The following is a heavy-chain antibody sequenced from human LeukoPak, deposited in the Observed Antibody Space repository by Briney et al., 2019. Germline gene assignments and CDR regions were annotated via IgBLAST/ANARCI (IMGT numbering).Heavy chain of an antibody. Sequence: ASVKVSCKASGYTFTGYYMHWVRQAPGQGLEWMGWINPNSGGTSYAQKFQGRVTMTRDTSISTAYMELSRLRSDDTAVYYCATTREPTVTIDYWGQGTLVTVSS. CDR1: GYTFTGYY. D-gene: IGHD4-17*01. CDR2: INPNSGGT. J-gene: IGHJ4*02. CDR3: ATTREPTVTIDY. V-gene: IGHV1-2*02.